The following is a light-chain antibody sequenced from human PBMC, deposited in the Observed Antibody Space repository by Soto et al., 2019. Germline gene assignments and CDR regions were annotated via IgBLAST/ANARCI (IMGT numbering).Light chain of an antibody. J-gene: IGKJ4*01. CDR1: QSVAGN. Sequence: EIVMTQSPATLSVSPGETATLSCRASQSVAGNLAWYQQKPGQPPRLLIYGVSTRATGVPARFSGSGSGTEFTLTISSLQSEDFAVYYCQQYNNWPLTFGGGTKVDIK. CDR3: QQYNNWPLT. V-gene: IGKV3-15*01. CDR2: GVS.